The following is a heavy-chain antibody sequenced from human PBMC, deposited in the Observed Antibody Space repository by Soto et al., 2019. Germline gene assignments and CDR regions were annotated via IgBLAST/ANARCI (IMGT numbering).Heavy chain of an antibody. V-gene: IGHV3-74*01. CDR2: INSGGSTT. CDR3: ARGGLWNYYMDV. D-gene: IGHD3-16*01. CDR1: GFTLSSYW. Sequence: EVQLMESGGGLVQPGGSLRLSCAASGFTLSSYWMHWVRQAPGKGLVWVSRINSGGSTTDYADSVKGRFTISRDNANNTFYLQVSSLRAEDTAVYYCARGGLWNYYMDVWGKGTTVTVCS. J-gene: IGHJ6*03.